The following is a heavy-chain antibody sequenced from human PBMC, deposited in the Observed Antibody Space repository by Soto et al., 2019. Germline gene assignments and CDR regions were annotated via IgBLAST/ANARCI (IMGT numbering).Heavy chain of an antibody. Sequence: SETLSLTCTVSGDSMTSGDYSWSWIRQPPGKGLEWLGYIYRTGNTHYSPALKSRGAISQDRSKNQFSLELTSVTAADTAVYYCARGDYQYSIDYWGQGTLVTVS. D-gene: IGHD2-2*01. CDR3: ARGDYQYSIDY. CDR1: GDSMTSGDYS. V-gene: IGHV4-30-2*01. CDR2: IYRTGNT. J-gene: IGHJ4*02.